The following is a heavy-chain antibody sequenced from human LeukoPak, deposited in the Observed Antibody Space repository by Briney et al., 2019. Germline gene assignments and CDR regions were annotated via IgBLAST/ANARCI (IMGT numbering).Heavy chain of an antibody. V-gene: IGHV3-7*01. D-gene: IGHD6-19*01. CDR1: GFTFSSYW. CDR3: ARDPYSSGWPSYYYYGMDV. Sequence: PGGSLRLSCAASGFTFSSYWMSWVRQAPGKGLEWVANIKQDGSEKYYVDSVKGRFTISRDNAKNSLYLQMNSLRAEDTAVYYCARDPYSSGWPSYYYYGMDVWGQGTTVTVPS. J-gene: IGHJ6*02. CDR2: IKQDGSEK.